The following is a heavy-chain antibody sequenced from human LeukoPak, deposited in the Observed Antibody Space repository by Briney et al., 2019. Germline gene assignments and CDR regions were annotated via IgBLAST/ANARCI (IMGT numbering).Heavy chain of an antibody. Sequence: ASVKVSCKASGGTFSSYAISWVRQAPGQGLEWMGGIIPIFGTANYAQKFQGRVTITADESTSTAYMELSSLRSEDTAVYYCARAGREYYYGSGSYSTYYFDYWGQGTLVTVSS. CDR3: ARAGREYYYGSGSYSTYYFDY. CDR2: IIPIFGTA. V-gene: IGHV1-69*13. D-gene: IGHD3-10*01. CDR1: GGTFSSYA. J-gene: IGHJ4*02.